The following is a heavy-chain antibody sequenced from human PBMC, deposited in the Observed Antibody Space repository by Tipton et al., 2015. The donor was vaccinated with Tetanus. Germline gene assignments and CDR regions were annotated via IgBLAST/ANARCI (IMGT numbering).Heavy chain of an antibody. CDR1: GASFSDYY. D-gene: IGHD2-2*01. CDR3: ARVACSSTSCYSHYFDY. Sequence: TLSLTCAVYGASFSDYYWSWIRQAPGKGLEWIGEINHSGSTTYSPSFKSRVTISVDTPKNQFSLMLASVTAADTAVYYCARVACSSTSCYSHYFDYWGPGSLVTVSS. J-gene: IGHJ4*02. V-gene: IGHV4-34*01. CDR2: INHSGST.